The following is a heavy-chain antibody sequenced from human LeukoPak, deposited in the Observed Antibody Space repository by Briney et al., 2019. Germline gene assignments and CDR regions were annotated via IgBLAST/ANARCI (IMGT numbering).Heavy chain of an antibody. V-gene: IGHV3-23*01. D-gene: IGHD2-2*01. CDR3: AKDLLSKGYCSSTSCCFFDY. J-gene: IGHJ4*02. Sequence: GGSLRLSCAASGFTFSSYAMSWVRQAPGKGLEWVSAISGSGGSTYYADSVKGRFTISRDNSKNTLYLQMNSLRAEDTAVYYCAKDLLSKGYCSSTSCCFFDYWGQGTLVTVSS. CDR1: GFTFSSYA. CDR2: ISGSGGST.